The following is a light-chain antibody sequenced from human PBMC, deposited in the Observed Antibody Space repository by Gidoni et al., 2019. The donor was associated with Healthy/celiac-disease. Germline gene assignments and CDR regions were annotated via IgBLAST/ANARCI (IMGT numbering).Light chain of an antibody. J-gene: IGKJ4*01. CDR3: QQSYSTLLT. CDR1: QSISSY. CDR2: AAS. Sequence: QLTQSPSSLSASVGDRVTITCRASQSISSYLNWYQQKPGKAPKLLIYAASSLQSGVPSRFSGSGSGTDFTLTISSLQPEDFATYYCQQSYSTLLTFGGGTKLEIK. V-gene: IGKV1-39*01.